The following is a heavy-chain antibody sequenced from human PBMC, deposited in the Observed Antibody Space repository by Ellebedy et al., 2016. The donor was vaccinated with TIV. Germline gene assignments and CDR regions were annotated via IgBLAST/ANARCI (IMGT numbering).Heavy chain of an antibody. CDR2: IRYSGSR. V-gene: IGHV4-39*01. D-gene: IGHD6-13*01. CDR1: GGSISSGSYY. J-gene: IGHJ5*02. CDR3: ARHDLTEQQLGFNP. Sequence: SETLSLXXTVSGGSISSGSYYWGWIRQPPGKGLEWIGSIRYSGSRYYNPSLKSRVTISVDTSKNQFSLKLSSVSAADTAVYSCARHDLTEQQLGFNPWGQGTLVTVSS.